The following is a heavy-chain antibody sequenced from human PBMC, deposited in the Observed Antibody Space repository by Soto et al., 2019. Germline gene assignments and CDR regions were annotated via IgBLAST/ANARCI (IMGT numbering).Heavy chain of an antibody. Sequence: QVQLVQSGAEVKKPGASVKVSCKASGYTFTSYAMHWVRQAPGQRLEWMGWINAGNGNTKYSQKFQGRVTITRDTSASTAYMELSSLRSEDTAVYYCARDLPNYYDSSGYYFNWFDPWGQGTLVTVSS. D-gene: IGHD3-22*01. CDR2: INAGNGNT. V-gene: IGHV1-3*01. J-gene: IGHJ5*02. CDR1: GYTFTSYA. CDR3: ARDLPNYYDSSGYYFNWFDP.